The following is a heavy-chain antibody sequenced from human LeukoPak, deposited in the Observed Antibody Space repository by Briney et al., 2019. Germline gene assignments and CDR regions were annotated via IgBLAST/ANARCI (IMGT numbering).Heavy chain of an antibody. V-gene: IGHV1-18*01. CDR3: ARDEDGTVGATDY. CDR1: GYTFTSCG. CDR2: ICVYNDNT. Sequence: ASVKVSCKASGYTFTSCGISWVRQAPGQGRAWMGWICVYNDNTNYAQKHQGTVTMSTDTSTSTAYMELRSLRSDDTAVYYCARDEDGTVGATDYWGQGTLVTVSS. D-gene: IGHD1-26*01. J-gene: IGHJ4*02.